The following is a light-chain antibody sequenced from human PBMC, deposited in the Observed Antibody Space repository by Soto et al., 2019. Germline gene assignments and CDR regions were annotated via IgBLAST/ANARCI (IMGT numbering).Light chain of an antibody. J-gene: IGKJ1*01. Sequence: DIQMPQSPSPLSASVGDTITVTCRASPSASGWLAWYQQKPGEAPKLLIHDASALPRGAPSRFSGSGSGTKFTLTIASLQPDYFATYDCQQYENFSGTFGPGTKV. CDR2: DAS. V-gene: IGKV1-5*01. CDR1: PSASGW. CDR3: QQYENFSGT.